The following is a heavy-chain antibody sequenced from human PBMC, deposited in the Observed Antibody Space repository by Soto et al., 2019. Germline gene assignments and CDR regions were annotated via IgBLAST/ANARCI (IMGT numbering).Heavy chain of an antibody. CDR2: IRSKAYGGTT. V-gene: IGHV3-49*03. D-gene: IGHD5-12*01. J-gene: IGHJ6*02. Sequence: PGGSLRLSCTASGFTFGDYAMSWFRQAPGKGLEWVGFIRSKAYGGTTEYAASVKGRFTISRDDSKSIAYLQMNSLKTEDTAVYYCTRADIVATIKKSGVDHTYYYGMDVWGQGTTVTVSS. CDR1: GFTFGDYA. CDR3: TRADIVATIKKSGVDHTYYYGMDV.